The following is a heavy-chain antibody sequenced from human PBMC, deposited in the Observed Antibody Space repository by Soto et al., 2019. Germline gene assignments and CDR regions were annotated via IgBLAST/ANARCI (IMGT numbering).Heavy chain of an antibody. V-gene: IGHV3-30-3*01. D-gene: IGHD2-21*02. CDR1: GFTFDFYA. Sequence: PGGSLRLSCAASGFTFDFYAMHWVRQAPGKGLEWVALISYDGSNNFYAESVKGRFTISRDNSTSTVYMELRSLSSDDTAVYYCAREGDVPYYYYGMDVWGQGTTVTVSS. CDR3: AREGDVPYYYYGMDV. CDR2: ISYDGSNN. J-gene: IGHJ6*02.